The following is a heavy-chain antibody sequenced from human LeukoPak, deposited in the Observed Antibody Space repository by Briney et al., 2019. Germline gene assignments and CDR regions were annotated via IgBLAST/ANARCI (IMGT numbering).Heavy chain of an antibody. CDR3: ATSGGTYYFSAFDF. D-gene: IGHD1-26*01. J-gene: IGHJ3*01. V-gene: IGHV3-23*01. Sequence: GGSLRLSCAASGFTFSNYAMSWVRQAPGKGLEWVSGISGSGGRTYNADSVKGRFTISRGDSRDTLYLQMNSLRAEDTAVYYCATSGGTYYFSAFDFWGQGTMVTVSS. CDR1: GFTFSNYA. CDR2: ISGSGGRT.